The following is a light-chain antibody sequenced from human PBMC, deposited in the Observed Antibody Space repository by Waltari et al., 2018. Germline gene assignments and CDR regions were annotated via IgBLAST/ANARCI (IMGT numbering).Light chain of an antibody. Sequence: SSELTQDPAVSVALGQTVRITCQGDSLGSHYASWYQQKPGQDPVLVIYSKDNRPSGIPDRFSGSSSGNTASLTITGAQAEDEADYYCNSRDSSGNHPVFGGGTKLTVL. CDR1: SLGSHY. CDR2: SKD. J-gene: IGLJ2*01. CDR3: NSRDSSGNHPV. V-gene: IGLV3-19*01.